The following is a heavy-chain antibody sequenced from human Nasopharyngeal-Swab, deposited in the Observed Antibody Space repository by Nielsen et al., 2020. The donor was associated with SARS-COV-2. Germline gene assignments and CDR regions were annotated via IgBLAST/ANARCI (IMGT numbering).Heavy chain of an antibody. Sequence: GESLKISCAASGFTFSSYAMSWVRQAPGKGLEWVSAISGSGGSTYYADSVKGRFTISRGNSKNTLYLQMSSLRAEDTAVYYCVKDLGITMIVVVGFDYWGQGTLVTVSS. CDR1: GFTFSSYA. D-gene: IGHD3-22*01. J-gene: IGHJ4*02. CDR2: ISGSGGST. V-gene: IGHV3-23*01. CDR3: VKDLGITMIVVVGFDY.